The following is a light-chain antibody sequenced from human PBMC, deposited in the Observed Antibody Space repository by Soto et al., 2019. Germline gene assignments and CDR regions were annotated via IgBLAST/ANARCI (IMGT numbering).Light chain of an antibody. Sequence: QSVLTQPPSASGTPGQRVTISCSGSRYNIGSNTVNWYQQVPGTAPRLLIHRDHQRPSGVPDRFSGSKSGTSASLAISGLQSEDEADYYCAAWDDSLNGYVVFGGGTNSPS. V-gene: IGLV1-44*01. CDR3: AAWDDSLNGYVV. J-gene: IGLJ2*01. CDR2: RDH. CDR1: RYNIGSNT.